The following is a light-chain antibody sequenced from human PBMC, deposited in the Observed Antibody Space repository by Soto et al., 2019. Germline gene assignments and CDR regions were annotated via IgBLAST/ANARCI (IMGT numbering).Light chain of an antibody. Sequence: DIQMTQSPSPLSASVGDRVTVTCRASQSISRYLNWYQQKPGNAPKLLIYAASNLQSGVPSRFSGSGSGTDFTLTISSLQPEDFATYFFQQGHTPPLTFGGGTKVDIK. V-gene: IGKV1-39*01. CDR1: QSISRY. CDR2: AAS. J-gene: IGKJ4*01. CDR3: QQGHTPPLT.